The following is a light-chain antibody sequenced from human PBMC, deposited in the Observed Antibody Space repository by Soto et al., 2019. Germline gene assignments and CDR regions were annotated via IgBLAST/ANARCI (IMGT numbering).Light chain of an antibody. Sequence: DIQMTHSPSTLSASVGDRVTITCRASQSISRWLAWYQQKPGKAPNLLIYDASTLQSGVASRFSGSGSGTEFTLIISGLQPDDSATYYCQQYTNTNNPWMFGQGTKVDIK. CDR3: QQYTNTNNPWM. CDR2: DAS. CDR1: QSISRW. J-gene: IGKJ1*01. V-gene: IGKV1-5*01.